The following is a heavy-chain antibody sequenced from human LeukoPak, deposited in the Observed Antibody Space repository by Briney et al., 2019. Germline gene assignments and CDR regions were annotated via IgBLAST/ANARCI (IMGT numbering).Heavy chain of an antibody. V-gene: IGHV4-59*01. J-gene: IGHJ4*02. D-gene: IGHD2-2*02. CDR2: IYYSGNT. Sequence: PLETLSVTCTVSGVSISTYYWSWIRQPPGKGLEWIGYIYYSGNTNYNPSLKSRVTISIDTSKNQFSLKLSSVTAADTAVYYCARAYTSWSFDYWGQGTLGTVSS. CDR3: ARAYTSWSFDY. CDR1: GVSISTYY.